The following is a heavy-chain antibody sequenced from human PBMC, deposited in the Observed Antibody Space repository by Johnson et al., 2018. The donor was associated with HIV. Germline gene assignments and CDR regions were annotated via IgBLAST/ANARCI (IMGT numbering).Heavy chain of an antibody. CDR3: AKDWSRTVGATLGPGAFDI. CDR2: ISYDGSNK. D-gene: IGHD1-26*01. V-gene: IGHV3-30-3*01. CDR1: GFTFSSYA. Sequence: QVQLVESGGGVVQPGRSLRLSCAASGFTFSSYAMHWVRQAPGKGLEWVAVISYDGSNKYYADSVKGRFTISRDNSKNTLYLQMNSLRGEDTAVYYCAKDWSRTVGATLGPGAFDIWGQGTMVTVSS. J-gene: IGHJ3*02.